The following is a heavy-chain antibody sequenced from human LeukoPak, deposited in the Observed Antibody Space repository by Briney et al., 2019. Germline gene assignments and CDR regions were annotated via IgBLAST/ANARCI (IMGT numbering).Heavy chain of an antibody. V-gene: IGHV3-7*01. CDR1: GFTFSSYW. J-gene: IGHJ4*02. D-gene: IGHD4-11*01. CDR3: AKDSSNVGYSNYDGQNLFDY. Sequence: PGGSLRLSCATSGFTFSSYWMSWVRQAPGKGLEWVANIKQDGSETYYVDSVKGRFAISRDNAKNSLYLQMNSLRAEDTAVYYCAKDSSNVGYSNYDGQNLFDYWGQGTLVTVSS. CDR2: IKQDGSET.